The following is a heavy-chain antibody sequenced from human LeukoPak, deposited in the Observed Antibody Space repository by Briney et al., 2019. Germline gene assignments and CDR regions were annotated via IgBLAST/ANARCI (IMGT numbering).Heavy chain of an antibody. D-gene: IGHD3-22*01. J-gene: IGHJ4*02. CDR3: AKPSYYYDSSGGFDY. CDR2: ISWNSGSI. Sequence: GGSLRLSCAASGFTFYDYAMHWVRQAPGKGLEWVSGISWNSGSIGYADSVKGRFTISRDNAKNSLYLQMNSLRAEDTALYYCAKPSYYYDSSGGFDYWGQGTLVTVSS. V-gene: IGHV3-9*01. CDR1: GFTFYDYA.